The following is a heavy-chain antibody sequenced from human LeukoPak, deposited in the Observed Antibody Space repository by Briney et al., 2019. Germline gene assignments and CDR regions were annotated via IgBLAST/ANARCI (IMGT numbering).Heavy chain of an antibody. CDR2: INSDGSST. D-gene: IGHD6-13*01. CDR3: AHSSSWYPTFDY. CDR1: GFTFSSYW. J-gene: IGHJ4*02. V-gene: IGHV3-74*01. Sequence: GGSLRLSCAAPGFTFSSYWMHWVRQAPGKGLVWVSRINSDGSSTSYADSVKGRFTISRDSAKNTLYLQVNSLRAEDTAVYYCAHSSSWYPTFDYWGQGTLVTVSS.